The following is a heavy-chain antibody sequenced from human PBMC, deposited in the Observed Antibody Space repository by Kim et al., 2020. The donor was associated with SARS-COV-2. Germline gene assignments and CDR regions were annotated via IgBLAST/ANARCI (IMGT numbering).Heavy chain of an antibody. CDR3: ARDTTVTTLYGMDV. CDR1: GGSISSYY. J-gene: IGHJ6*02. Sequence: SETLSLTCTVSGGSISSYYWSWIRQPPGKGLEWIGYIYYSGSTNYNPSLKSRVTISVDTSKNQFSLKLSSVTAADTAVYYCARDTTVTTLYGMDVWGQGTTVTVSS. V-gene: IGHV4-59*13. D-gene: IGHD4-4*01. CDR2: IYYSGST.